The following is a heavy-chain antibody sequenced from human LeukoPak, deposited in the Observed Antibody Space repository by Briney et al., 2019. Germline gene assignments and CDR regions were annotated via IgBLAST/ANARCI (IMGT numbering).Heavy chain of an antibody. CDR3: ARDEAGYCSGSSCP. J-gene: IGHJ5*02. CDR2: INGDGTIT. D-gene: IGHD2-15*01. CDR1: GFTFSSYW. Sequence: GGSLRLSCAASGFTFSSYWMHWARQPPGKGLVCVSNINGDGTITNYADSVKGRFTISRDNAKNTVYLQMNNLRAEDTAVYYCARDEAGYCSGSSCPWGQGTLVTVSS. V-gene: IGHV3-74*01.